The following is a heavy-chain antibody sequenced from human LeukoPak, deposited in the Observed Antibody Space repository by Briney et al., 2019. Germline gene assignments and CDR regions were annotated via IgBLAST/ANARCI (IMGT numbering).Heavy chain of an antibody. V-gene: IGHV4-59*11. J-gene: IGHJ3*02. CDR3: ARHLVTVTKGFDI. D-gene: IGHD4-17*01. CDR2: ISYIGST. CDR1: DDSFSSHY. Sequence: SETLSLTCAVSDDSFSSHYWTWIRQPPGEGLMWMGYISYIGSTTYNPSLKSRVTISIDTSKNQFSLKLTSVTAADTAVYYCARHLVTVTKGFDIWGQGTMVSVSS.